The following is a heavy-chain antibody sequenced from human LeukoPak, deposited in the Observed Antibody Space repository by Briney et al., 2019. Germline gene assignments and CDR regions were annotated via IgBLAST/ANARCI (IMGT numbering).Heavy chain of an antibody. J-gene: IGHJ5*02. CDR1: GGSISSGGYY. V-gene: IGHV4-31*03. Sequence: NTSETLSLTCTVSGGSISSGGYYWSWIRHHPGKGLEWIGYIYYSGSTYYNPSLKSRVTISVDTSKNQFSLKLSSVTAADTAVYYCARGMVPAAMLGHWFDPWGQGTLVTVSS. CDR2: IYYSGST. D-gene: IGHD2-2*01. CDR3: ARGMVPAAMLGHWFDP.